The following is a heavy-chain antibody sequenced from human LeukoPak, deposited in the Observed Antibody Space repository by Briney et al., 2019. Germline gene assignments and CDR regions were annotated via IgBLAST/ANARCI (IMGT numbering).Heavy chain of an antibody. CDR1: GYTLTELS. Sequence: GASVKVSCKVSGYTLTELSIHWVRQAPGKGLEWMGGFDPEDGETIYAQEFQGRVTMTEDTSTDTAYMELSSLRSEDTAVYYCATALAYSSGTDYWGQGTLVTVSS. V-gene: IGHV1-24*01. J-gene: IGHJ4*02. CDR2: FDPEDGET. D-gene: IGHD6-19*01. CDR3: ATALAYSSGTDY.